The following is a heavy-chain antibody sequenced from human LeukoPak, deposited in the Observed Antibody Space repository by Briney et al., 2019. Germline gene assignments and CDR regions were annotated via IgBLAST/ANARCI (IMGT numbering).Heavy chain of an antibody. D-gene: IGHD6-19*01. J-gene: IGHJ4*02. V-gene: IGHV3-74*01. CDR3: ARVQRGIAVALDY. CDR1: GFTFSSYW. CDR2: ISIDGSST. Sequence: SGGSLRLSCAASGFTFSSYWMHWVRQAPGKGLVWLSRISIDGSSTTYADSVKGRFTISRDNAKNTLYLHMNSLRAEDTAVYYCARVQRGIAVALDYWGQGTLATVSS.